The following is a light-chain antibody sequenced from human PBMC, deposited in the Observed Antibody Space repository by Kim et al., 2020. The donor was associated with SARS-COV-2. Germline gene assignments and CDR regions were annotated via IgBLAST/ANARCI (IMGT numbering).Light chain of an antibody. CDR2: GAS. CDR1: QTVNSN. J-gene: IGKJ1*01. Sequence: GPPGERAPLSCGASQTVNSNLVWYQQRPGQAPRLLIYGASTRATGIPARFSGSGAGTEFTLTISSLQSEDFVIYYCQQYESWPRTFGQGTKVDIK. CDR3: QQYESWPRT. V-gene: IGKV3-15*01.